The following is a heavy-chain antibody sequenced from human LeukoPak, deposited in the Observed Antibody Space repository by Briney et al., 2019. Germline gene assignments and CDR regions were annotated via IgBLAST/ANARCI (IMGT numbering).Heavy chain of an antibody. J-gene: IGHJ4*02. CDR1: GFTFTSYV. D-gene: IGHD4-17*01. Sequence: GGSLRLSCAASGFTFTSYVMTWVRQAPGKGLGWVSTISGSGGSTYYADSVKGRFTISRDNSKNTLYLQMNRLRVEDTAVYYCARDETTVTPLGYFDYWGQGTLVTVSS. CDR2: ISGSGGST. V-gene: IGHV3-23*01. CDR3: ARDETTVTPLGYFDY.